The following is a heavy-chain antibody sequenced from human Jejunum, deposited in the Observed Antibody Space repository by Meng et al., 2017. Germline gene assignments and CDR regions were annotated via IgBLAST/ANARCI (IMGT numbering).Heavy chain of an antibody. J-gene: IGHJ4*02. CDR2: IDHTGSP. Sequence: QLQLQQSGSGLVKPSQTLSLTCAVAGGSINSDGFTWSWIRQPPGKGLEWIGYIDHTGSPYYNPSLKSRLTISVDKSVNQFSLKLSSVTAADTAVYYCARMDSAVHYFDYWGQGTLVTVSS. V-gene: IGHV4-30-2*01. CDR3: ARMDSAVHYFDY. D-gene: IGHD2-2*03. CDR1: GGSINSDGFT.